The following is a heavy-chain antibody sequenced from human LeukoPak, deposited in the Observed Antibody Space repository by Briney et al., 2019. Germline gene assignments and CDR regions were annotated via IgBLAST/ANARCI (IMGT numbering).Heavy chain of an antibody. D-gene: IGHD3-22*01. Sequence: GGSLRLSCAASGFTVSSNYMTWVRQAPGKGLEWVSVIYSSGSTYYADSVKGRFTISRDNSKNTLYLQMNSLRADDTAVYYCARVRSDYDSSGWDYWGQGTLVTVSS. CDR3: ARVRSDYDSSGWDY. CDR1: GFTVSSNY. V-gene: IGHV3-66*02. J-gene: IGHJ4*02. CDR2: IYSSGST.